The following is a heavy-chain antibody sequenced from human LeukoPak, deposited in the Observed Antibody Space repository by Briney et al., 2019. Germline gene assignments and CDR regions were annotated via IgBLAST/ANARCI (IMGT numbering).Heavy chain of an antibody. J-gene: IGHJ4*02. Sequence: GGSLRLSCAASGFTFSNYAMSWVRQAPGKGLEWVSAISGSGGSTYYADSVKGRFTISRDNSKNTLYLQMNSLRAEDTAVYYCAEDTIFGVVTLDYWGQGTLVTVSS. D-gene: IGHD3-3*01. CDR3: AEDTIFGVVTLDY. CDR1: GFTFSNYA. V-gene: IGHV3-23*01. CDR2: ISGSGGST.